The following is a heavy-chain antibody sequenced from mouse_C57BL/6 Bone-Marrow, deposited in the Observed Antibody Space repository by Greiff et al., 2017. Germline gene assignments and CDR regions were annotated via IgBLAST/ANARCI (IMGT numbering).Heavy chain of an antibody. J-gene: IGHJ2*01. V-gene: IGHV5-6*01. CDR2: ISSGGSYT. Sequence: DVQLQESGGDLVKPGGSLKLSCAASGFTFSSYGMSWVRQTPDKRLEWVATISSGGSYTYYPDSVKGRFTISRDNAKNTLYLQMSSLKSEDTAMYYCARRDKPDYWGQGTTLTVSS. CDR3: ARRDKPDY. CDR1: GFTFSSYG.